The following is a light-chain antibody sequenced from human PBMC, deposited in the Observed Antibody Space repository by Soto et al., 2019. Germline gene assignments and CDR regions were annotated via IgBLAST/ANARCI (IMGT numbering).Light chain of an antibody. J-gene: IGKJ1*01. CDR3: QHYNSYSGE. CDR2: AAS. V-gene: IGKV1-9*01. Sequence: DNQWSQSPSFLAASVGDRVTITCRASKSISSYLAWYQQKPGKTPKLLIYAASSLQSGVPSRFSCGGSGPELPLSITGLQLEDFATYYCQHYNSYSGEFGQGTKVDIK. CDR1: KSISSY.